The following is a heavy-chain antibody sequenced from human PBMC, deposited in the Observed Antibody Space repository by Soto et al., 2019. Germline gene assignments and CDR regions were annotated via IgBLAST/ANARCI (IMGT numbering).Heavy chain of an antibody. CDR2: IIPIFGTA. Sequence: SVKVSCKASGGTSSSYAISWVRQATGQGLEWMGGIIPIFGTANYAQKFQGRVTITADESTSTAYMELSSLRSEDTAVYYCARDQTPVLLWFGELLSDEGMDVWGQGTTVTVSS. J-gene: IGHJ6*02. CDR1: GGTSSSYA. V-gene: IGHV1-69*13. CDR3: ARDQTPVLLWFGELLSDEGMDV. D-gene: IGHD3-10*01.